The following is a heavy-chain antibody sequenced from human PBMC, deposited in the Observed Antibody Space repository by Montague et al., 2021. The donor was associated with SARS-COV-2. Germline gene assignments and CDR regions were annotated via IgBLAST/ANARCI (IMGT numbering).Heavy chain of an antibody. J-gene: IGHJ6*02. Sequence: SLRLSCAASGFTFSSYWMSWVRQAPGKELEWVANIKQDGSEKYYVDSVKGRFTISRDNAKNSLYLQMNSLRAEDTAVYYCARDFQSDSSGYYYYGMDVWGQGTTVIVSS. D-gene: IGHD3-22*01. V-gene: IGHV3-7*01. CDR2: IKQDGSEK. CDR3: ARDFQSDSSGYYYYGMDV. CDR1: GFTFSSYW.